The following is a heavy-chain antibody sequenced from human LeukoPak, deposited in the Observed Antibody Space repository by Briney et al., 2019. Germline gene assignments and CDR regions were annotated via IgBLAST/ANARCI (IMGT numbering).Heavy chain of an antibody. Sequence: GGSLRLSCAASGFTFSSYAMHWVRQAPGKGLEYVSAISSNGGSTYYANSVKGRFTISRDNSKNTLYLQMGSLRAEDMAVYYCARGPSRIPANWFDPWGQGTLVTVSS. V-gene: IGHV3-64*01. CDR2: ISSNGGST. J-gene: IGHJ5*02. CDR3: ARGPSRIPANWFDP. CDR1: GFTFSSYA. D-gene: IGHD2-15*01.